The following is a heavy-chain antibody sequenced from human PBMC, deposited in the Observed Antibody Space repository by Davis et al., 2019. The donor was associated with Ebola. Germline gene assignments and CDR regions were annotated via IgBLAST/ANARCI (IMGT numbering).Heavy chain of an antibody. Sequence: PSETLSLTCTVSGGSISSYYWSWVRQAPGKGLEWVSRISAIGGDTYYADSVKGRFTISRDNSKNTLNLQMNSLRAEDTAIYYCAKLDYNDSYFQDWGQGTLVTVSS. CDR1: GGSISSYY. CDR3: AKLDYNDSYFQD. V-gene: IGHV3-23*01. CDR2: ISAIGGDT. D-gene: IGHD4-17*01. J-gene: IGHJ1*01.